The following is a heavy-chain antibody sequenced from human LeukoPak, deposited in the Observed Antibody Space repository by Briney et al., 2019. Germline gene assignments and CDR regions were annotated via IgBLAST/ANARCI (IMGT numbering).Heavy chain of an antibody. V-gene: IGHV3-7*04. CDR1: GFTFSKFW. J-gene: IGHJ4*02. CDR3: ARGDDFSGDH. Sequence: PGGSLRLSCATFGFTFSKFWMSWVRQVPGRGLEWVANIHPEGNEKYHVESVEGRFTISRGNTRDLLFLQMNGLRVEDTAVYYCARGDDFSGDHWGQGTLVTVSS. D-gene: IGHD1-1*01. CDR2: IHPEGNEK.